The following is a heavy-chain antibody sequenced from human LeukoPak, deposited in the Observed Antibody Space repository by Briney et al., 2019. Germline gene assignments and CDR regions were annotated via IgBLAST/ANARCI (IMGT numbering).Heavy chain of an antibody. CDR1: GFTFSSNY. D-gene: IGHD6-13*01. J-gene: IGHJ4*02. CDR3: ASSIAAAGTFDY. Sequence: PGGSLRLSCAASGFTFSSNYMSWVRQAPGKGLEWVSVIYSGGSTYYADSVKGRFTISRDNSKNTLYLQMNSLRAEDTAVYYCASSIAAAGTFDYWGQGTLVTVSS. V-gene: IGHV3-53*01. CDR2: IYSGGST.